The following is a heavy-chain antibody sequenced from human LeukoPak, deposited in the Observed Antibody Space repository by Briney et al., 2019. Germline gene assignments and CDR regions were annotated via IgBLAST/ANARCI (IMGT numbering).Heavy chain of an antibody. V-gene: IGHV1-2*02. CDR3: AAKYYYDSSGYPLEY. CDR1: GYTFTGYY. D-gene: IGHD3-22*01. CDR2: INPNSGGT. Sequence: ASVKVSCKASGYTFTGYYMHWVRQAPGQGLEWMGWINPNSGGTNYAQKFQGRVTMTRDTSISTAYMELSRLRSDDTAVYYRAAKYYYDSSGYPLEYWGQGTLVTVSS. J-gene: IGHJ4*02.